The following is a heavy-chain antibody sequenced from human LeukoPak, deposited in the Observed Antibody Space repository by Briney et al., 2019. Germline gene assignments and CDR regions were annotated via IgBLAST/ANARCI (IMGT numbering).Heavy chain of an antibody. CDR3: ARALSQGAGAAVPSAPIDY. CDR2: TSYDGSSE. Sequence: AGGSLRLSCAASGLTFSDYALYWVRQAPGKGLEWVAVTSYDGSSEYYTDSVKGRFTVSRDNSRSTLYLQMNSLRVEDTGVYYCARALSQGAGAAVPSAPIDYWGQGTLVTVSS. CDR1: GLTFSDYA. D-gene: IGHD2-2*01. V-gene: IGHV3-30-3*01. J-gene: IGHJ4*02.